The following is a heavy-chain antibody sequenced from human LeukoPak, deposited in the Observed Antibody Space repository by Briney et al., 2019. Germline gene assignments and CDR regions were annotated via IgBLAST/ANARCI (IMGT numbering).Heavy chain of an antibody. V-gene: IGHV3-21*05. D-gene: IGHD5-12*01. CDR2: ISSSSSYT. J-gene: IGHJ4*02. CDR1: GFSLSSNG. CDR3: ARDSGYSGYSDY. Sequence: GGSLRLSCVASGFSLSSNGMHWVRQAPGKGLEWVSYISSSSSYTDYADSVKGRFTISRDNAKNSLNLQMNSLRAEDTAVYYCARDSGYSGYSDYWGQGTLVTVSS.